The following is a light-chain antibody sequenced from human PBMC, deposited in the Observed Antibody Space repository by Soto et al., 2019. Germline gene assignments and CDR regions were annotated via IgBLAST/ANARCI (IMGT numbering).Light chain of an antibody. V-gene: IGKV1-5*03. Sequence: DIQMTQSPSTLSASVGDRVTITCRASQCISSWLAWYQQKPGKAPKLLIYKASSLEGGVPSRFSGSGSGTEFTLTISSLQPDDFATYYCQQYNSYWTFGQGTKVEIK. J-gene: IGKJ1*01. CDR2: KAS. CDR3: QQYNSYWT. CDR1: QCISSW.